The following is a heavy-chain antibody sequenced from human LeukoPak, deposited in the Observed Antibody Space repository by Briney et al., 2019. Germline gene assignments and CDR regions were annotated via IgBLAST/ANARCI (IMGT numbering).Heavy chain of an antibody. CDR3: AREVGSSSALDY. J-gene: IGHJ4*02. CDR1: GFTFSSYA. CDR2: ISYDGSNK. V-gene: IGHV3-30-3*01. Sequence: PGRSLRLSCAASGFTFSSYAMHRVRQAPGKGLEWVAVISYDGSNKYYADSVKGRFTISRDNSKNTLYLQMNSLRAEDTAVYYCAREVGSSSALDYWGQGTLVTVSS. D-gene: IGHD6-6*01.